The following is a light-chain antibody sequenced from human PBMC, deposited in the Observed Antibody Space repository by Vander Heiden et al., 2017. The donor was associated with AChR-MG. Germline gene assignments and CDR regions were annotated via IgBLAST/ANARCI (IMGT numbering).Light chain of an antibody. V-gene: IGKV1-39*01. J-gene: IGKJ5*01. CDR1: QRIGNT. CDR3: QQSHSNPVT. Sequence: IQMTQSPSSLSASVADRIIITCRASQRIGNTLTWLQPTPGRAPRLLIYSAGGLQRGVPSRCSGSGSATEFTLTISSLQPEDFATYYCQQSHSNPVTFGQGTRLEIK. CDR2: SAG.